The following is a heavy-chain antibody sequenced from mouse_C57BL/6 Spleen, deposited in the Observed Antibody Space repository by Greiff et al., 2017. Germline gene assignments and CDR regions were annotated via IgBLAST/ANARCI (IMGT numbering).Heavy chain of an antibody. CDR1: GYTFTSYW. CDR2: IDPSDSYT. CDR3: ARAHDYYGRPYFDY. D-gene: IGHD1-1*01. V-gene: IGHV1-50*01. J-gene: IGHJ2*01. Sequence: QVQLQQPGAELVKPGASVKLSCKASGYTFTSYWMQWVKQRPGQGLEWIGEIDPSDSYTNYNQKFKGKATLTVDTSSSTAYMQLSSLTSEDSAVYYCARAHDYYGRPYFDYWGQGTTLTVSS.